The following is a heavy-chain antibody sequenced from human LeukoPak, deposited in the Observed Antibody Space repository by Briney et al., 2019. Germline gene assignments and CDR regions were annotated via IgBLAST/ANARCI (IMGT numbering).Heavy chain of an antibody. Sequence: ASVKVSCKASGYTFTGYDINWVRQATGQGLEWMGWMNPNSGNTGYAQKFQGRVTMTRNTSISTAYMELSSLRSEDTAVYYCARAPVTTGLYYGMDVWGQGTTVTVSS. CDR3: ARAPVTTGLYYGMDV. V-gene: IGHV1-8*01. CDR2: MNPNSGNT. CDR1: GYTFTGYD. J-gene: IGHJ6*02. D-gene: IGHD4-17*01.